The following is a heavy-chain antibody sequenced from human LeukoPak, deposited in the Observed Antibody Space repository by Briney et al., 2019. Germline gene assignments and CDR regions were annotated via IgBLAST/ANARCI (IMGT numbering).Heavy chain of an antibody. J-gene: IGHJ6*02. CDR3: AVLAIDTSGWTPDYYGMDV. D-gene: IGHD6-19*01. Sequence: SETLSLTCAVYGGSFSGYYWSWIRQPPGKGLEWIGEINHSRSTGYNPSLKSRVTISVDTSKNQFSLKLTSVTAADTAVYYCAVLAIDTSGWTPDYYGMDVWGQGTTVTVSS. V-gene: IGHV4-34*01. CDR1: GGSFSGYY. CDR2: INHSRST.